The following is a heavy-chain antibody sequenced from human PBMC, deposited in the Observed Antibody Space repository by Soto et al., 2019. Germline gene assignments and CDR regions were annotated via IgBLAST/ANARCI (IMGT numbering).Heavy chain of an antibody. J-gene: IGHJ3*02. CDR3: ARNYGHAFDI. CDR1: GGSIRSYY. V-gene: IGHV4-59*01. D-gene: IGHD1-7*01. CDR2: FYYSGST. Sequence: QVQLQESGPGLVKPSETQPLTCTVFGGSIRSYYWSWIRQPPGKGLEWIGSFYYSGSTNYTPSLKSRVTISVDTSKNQFSLKLSSVTAADTAVYYCARNYGHAFDIWGQGTMVTVSS.